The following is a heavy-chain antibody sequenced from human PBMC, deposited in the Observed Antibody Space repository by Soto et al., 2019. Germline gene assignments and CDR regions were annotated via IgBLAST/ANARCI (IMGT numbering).Heavy chain of an antibody. Sequence: QVQLVESGGGVVQPGESLRLSCAASGFMFSGYGMHWFRQAPGKGLEWVAVISHDGSEKYYGDSVKGRCTVSRDNSNNTLFLQIDSLRAEDTAVYYCANLVGGVKAIGAPGDWLDPWGQGTLVTVSS. V-gene: IGHV3-30*18. J-gene: IGHJ5*02. CDR2: ISHDGSEK. D-gene: IGHD3-3*01. CDR3: ANLVGGVKAIGAPGDWLDP. CDR1: GFMFSGYG.